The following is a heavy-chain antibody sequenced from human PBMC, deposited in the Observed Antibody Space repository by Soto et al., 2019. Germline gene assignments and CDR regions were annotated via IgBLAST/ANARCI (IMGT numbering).Heavy chain of an antibody. V-gene: IGHV3-23*01. CDR1: GFTFSSYA. D-gene: IGHD6-13*01. CDR3: AKGILVKPPGTRAFDI. Sequence: EVQLLESGGGLVQPGGSLRLSCAASGFTFSSYAMSWVRQAPGKGLEWVSAISGSGGSTYYADSVKGRFTISRDNSKNTLYLQMNSLSAGDTAVYYCAKGILVKPPGTRAFDIWGQGTMVIVSS. CDR2: ISGSGGST. J-gene: IGHJ3*02.